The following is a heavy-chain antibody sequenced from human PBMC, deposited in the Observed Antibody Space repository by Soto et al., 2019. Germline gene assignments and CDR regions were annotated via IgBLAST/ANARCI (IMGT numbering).Heavy chain of an antibody. V-gene: IGHV1-69*13. CDR2: IIPIIGTT. CDR1: GGTFSSYA. Sequence: GASVKVSCKASGGTFSSYAFTWVRQAPGQGLEWMGGIIPIIGTTNYAQKFQDRVTITADESTSIAYMELSSLTSEDTAVYYCARGSFFGMVIPYDYYGMDAWGQGTTVTVSS. J-gene: IGHJ6*02. D-gene: IGHD3-3*01. CDR3: ARGSFFGMVIPYDYYGMDA.